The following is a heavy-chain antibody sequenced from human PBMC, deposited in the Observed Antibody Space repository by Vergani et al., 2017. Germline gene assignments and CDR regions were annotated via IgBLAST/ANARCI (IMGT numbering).Heavy chain of an antibody. D-gene: IGHD1-26*01. CDR3: ARGDSGSYILDAFDI. CDR2: IYYSGST. V-gene: IGHV4-30-4*01. Sequence: QVQLQESGPGLVKPSQTLSLTCTFSGGSISSGDYYWGWIRQPPGKGLEWIGYIYYSGSTYYNPSLKSRVTISVDTSTNQFSLQLSSVTAADTAVYYCARGDSGSYILDAFDIWGQGTMVTVSS. CDR1: GGSISSGDYY. J-gene: IGHJ3*02.